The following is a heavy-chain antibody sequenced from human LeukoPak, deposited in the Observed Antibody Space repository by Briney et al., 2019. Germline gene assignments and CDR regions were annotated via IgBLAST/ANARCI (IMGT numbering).Heavy chain of an antibody. D-gene: IGHD5-24*01. CDR3: ERDIDDHNGYYYFDF. CDR2: IYYSGST. J-gene: IGHJ4*02. CDR1: GGSISDYY. V-gene: IGHV4-59*01. Sequence: PSETLSLTCTVSGGSISDYYWSWIRQPPGRGLEWIGYIYYSGSTNYNPSLKSRVTISVDTSKNQFSLRLNSVTPADTAVYYCERDIDDHNGYYYFDFWGQGTLVTVSS.